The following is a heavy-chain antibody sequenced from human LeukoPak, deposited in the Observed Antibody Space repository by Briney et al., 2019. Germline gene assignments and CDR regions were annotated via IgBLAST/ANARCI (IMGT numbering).Heavy chain of an antibody. CDR2: ISYSGNT. J-gene: IGHJ6*03. CDR1: GGSISTYY. V-gene: IGHV4-59*01. D-gene: IGHD5-18*01. Sequence: SETLSLTCTVSGGSISTYYWSWIRQPPGKGLEWIGHISYSGNTNYDPSLKSRVTISVDTSKNQFSLKLSSVTAADTAVYYCARARKTQIYNYGSLDYYYYMDVWGKGTTVTVSS. CDR3: ARARKTQIYNYGSLDYYYYMDV.